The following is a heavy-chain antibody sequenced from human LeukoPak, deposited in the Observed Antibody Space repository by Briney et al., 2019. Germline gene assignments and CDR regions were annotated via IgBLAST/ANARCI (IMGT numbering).Heavy chain of an antibody. D-gene: IGHD6-13*01. V-gene: IGHV4-61*02. Sequence: PSETLSLTCTVSGDSISSGDYYWSWIRQPAGKGLEWIRRISSSGSTNYNPPLKSRVTISVDTSKNQFSLKLSSVTAADTAVYYCARGLDSSSWYANWFDPWGQGTLVTVSS. CDR1: GDSISSGDYY. CDR2: ISSSGST. CDR3: ARGLDSSSWYANWFDP. J-gene: IGHJ5*02.